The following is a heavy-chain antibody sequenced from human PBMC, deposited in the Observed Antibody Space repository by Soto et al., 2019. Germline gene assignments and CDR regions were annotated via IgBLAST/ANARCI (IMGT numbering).Heavy chain of an antibody. V-gene: IGHV1-18*01. CDR1: GYTFTSYG. CDR2: ISAYNGNT. Sequence: GASVKFSCKASGYTFTSYGISWVRQAPGQGLEWMGWISAYNGNTNYAQKLQGRITITADKSTNTTYLEVTNLRSEDTATYYCTRGGFHFADRTGYSFESWGQGALVTVSS. D-gene: IGHD3-9*01. CDR3: TRGGFHFADRTGYSFES. J-gene: IGHJ1*01.